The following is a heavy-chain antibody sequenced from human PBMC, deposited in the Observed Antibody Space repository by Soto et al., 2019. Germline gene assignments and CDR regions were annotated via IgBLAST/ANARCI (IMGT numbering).Heavy chain of an antibody. CDR1: GFTFSNAW. Sequence: SLRLSCAASGFTFSNAWMSWVRQAPGKGLEWVGRIKSKTGGGTTDYAAPVKGRFTISRDDSKNTLYLQMNSLKTEDTAVYYCTTKEYSSPVGYGMDAWGQGTTVTVSS. D-gene: IGHD6-6*01. V-gene: IGHV3-15*01. J-gene: IGHJ6*02. CDR3: TTKEYSSPVGYGMDA. CDR2: IKSKTGGGTT.